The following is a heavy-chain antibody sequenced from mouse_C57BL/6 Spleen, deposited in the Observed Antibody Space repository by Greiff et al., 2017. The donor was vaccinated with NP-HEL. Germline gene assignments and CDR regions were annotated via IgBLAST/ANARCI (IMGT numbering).Heavy chain of an antibody. J-gene: IGHJ4*01. Sequence: EVQLQQSGPVLVKPGASVKMSCKASGYTFTDYYMNWVKQSPGKSLEWIGVINPYNGGTSYNQKFKGKATLTVDKSSSTAYMELNSLTSEDSAVYYCANGGYAMDYWGQGTSVTVSS. V-gene: IGHV1-19*01. CDR2: INPYNGGT. CDR1: GYTFTDYY. CDR3: ANGGYAMDY.